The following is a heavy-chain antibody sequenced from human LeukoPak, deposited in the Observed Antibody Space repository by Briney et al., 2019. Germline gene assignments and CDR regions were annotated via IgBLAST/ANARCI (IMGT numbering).Heavy chain of an antibody. J-gene: IGHJ4*02. Sequence: ASVKVSCKASGYTFTSYYMHWLRQAPGQWLEWIGIINPSGGSTSYAQKFQGRVTMTRDMSTSTVYIELSSLRSEDTAVYYCARVSSGSYVLYFDYWGQGTLVTVSS. V-gene: IGHV1-46*01. CDR2: INPSGGST. D-gene: IGHD1-26*01. CDR3: ARVSSGSYVLYFDY. CDR1: GYTFTSYY.